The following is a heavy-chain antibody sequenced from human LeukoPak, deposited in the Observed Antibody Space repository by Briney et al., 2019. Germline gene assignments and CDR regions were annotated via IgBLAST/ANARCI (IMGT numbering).Heavy chain of an antibody. V-gene: IGHV3-33*01. CDR1: GFTFSRFN. J-gene: IGHJ4*02. CDR2: IWHDGSNK. CDR3: ARGGAYCSGGSCRADDY. D-gene: IGHD2-15*01. Sequence: GGSLRLSCAASGFTFSRFNLHWVRQAPGKGLEWVAVIWHDGSNKYYTDSVKGRFTISRDNSKNTLYLQMNSLRADDTAVHYCARGGAYCSGGSCRADDYWGQGTLVTVSS.